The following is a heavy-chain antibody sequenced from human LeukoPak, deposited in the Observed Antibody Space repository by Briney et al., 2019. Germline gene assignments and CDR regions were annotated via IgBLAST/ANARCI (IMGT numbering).Heavy chain of an antibody. CDR3: ARAYYYGSGTYYLVFGY. CDR2: INPSSGGT. V-gene: IGHV1-2*02. CDR1: GYTFTGYY. Sequence: ASVKVSCKASGYTFTGYYMHWVRQAPGQGLEWMGWINPSSGGTNFARKFQGRVTMTRDTSISTVYMELSRLRSDDTAVYYCARAYYYGSGTYYLVFGYWGQGTLVTDSS. D-gene: IGHD3-10*01. J-gene: IGHJ4*02.